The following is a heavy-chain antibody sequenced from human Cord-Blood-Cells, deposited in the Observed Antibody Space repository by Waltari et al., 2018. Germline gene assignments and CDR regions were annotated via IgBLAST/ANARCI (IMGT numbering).Heavy chain of an antibody. D-gene: IGHD3-3*01. V-gene: IGHV4-39*01. Sequence: QLQLQESGPGLVKPSETLSLTCTVSGGSISSSSYYWGWIRQPPGKGLEWIGSIYYSGSTYYTPSLKVRVTISVDTSKNQFSLKLSSVTAADTAVYYCARHVYDFWSGYYFDYWGQGTLVTVSS. CDR1: GGSISSSSYY. CDR3: ARHVYDFWSGYYFDY. J-gene: IGHJ4*02. CDR2: IYYSGST.